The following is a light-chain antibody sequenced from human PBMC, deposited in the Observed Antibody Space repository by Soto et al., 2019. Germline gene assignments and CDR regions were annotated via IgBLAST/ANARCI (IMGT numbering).Light chain of an antibody. Sequence: DLQMTQSPSTLSASVGDRVTITCRASQSISSWLAWYQQTPGKAPKLLIYKASSLASGVPSRFSGSGSGTEFTLTISSLQPDDFATYYCQQYNSYPLTFGGGTKVEIK. CDR1: QSISSW. CDR2: KAS. J-gene: IGKJ4*01. CDR3: QQYNSYPLT. V-gene: IGKV1-5*03.